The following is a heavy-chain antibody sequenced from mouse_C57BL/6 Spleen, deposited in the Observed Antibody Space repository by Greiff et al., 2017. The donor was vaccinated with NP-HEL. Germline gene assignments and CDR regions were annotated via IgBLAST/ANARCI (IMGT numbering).Heavy chain of an antibody. J-gene: IGHJ2*01. V-gene: IGHV1-61*01. Sequence: VQLQQPGAELVRPGSSVKLSCKASGYTFTSYWMDWVKQRPGQGLEWIGNIYPSDSETHYNQKFKDKATLTVDKSSSTAYMQLSSLTSEDSAVYYCAREDYGNPFDYWGQGTTLTVSS. CDR1: GYTFTSYW. CDR3: AREDYGNPFDY. CDR2: IYPSDSET. D-gene: IGHD1-1*01.